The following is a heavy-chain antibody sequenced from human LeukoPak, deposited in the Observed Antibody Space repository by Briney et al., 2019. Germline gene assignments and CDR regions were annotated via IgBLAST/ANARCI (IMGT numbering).Heavy chain of an antibody. Sequence: PGGSLRLSCAASGFNFITAAMTWVRQAPGKGLEWVSLIGSSGGSTYYADSVKGRFTISRDNFNHTLSLQMSSLRVEDTAIYYCVKDIQLSTWGLGTMVTVSS. V-gene: IGHV3-23*01. CDR1: GFNFITAA. J-gene: IGHJ3*01. CDR2: IGSSGGST. D-gene: IGHD5-24*01. CDR3: VKDIQLST.